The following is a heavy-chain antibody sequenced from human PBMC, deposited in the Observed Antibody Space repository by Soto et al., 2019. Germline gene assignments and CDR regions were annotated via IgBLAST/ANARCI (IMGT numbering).Heavy chain of an antibody. Sequence: GSLRLSCVASGFTFSSYGMHWVRQTPSKGLEWVSVISYDGSHTHYADSVRGRFTVSRDNSKSTVYLQMNTLRPDDTAVYYCTRGGDAYKNGHWGQGTLVTVSS. V-gene: IGHV3-30*03. CDR3: TRGGDAYKNGH. CDR1: GFTFSSYG. D-gene: IGHD2-21*01. CDR2: ISYDGSHT. J-gene: IGHJ4*02.